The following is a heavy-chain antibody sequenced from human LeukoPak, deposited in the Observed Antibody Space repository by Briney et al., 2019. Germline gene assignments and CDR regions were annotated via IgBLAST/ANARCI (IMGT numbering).Heavy chain of an antibody. CDR2: ITHSGST. Sequence: SETLSLTCAVYGGSFIGYYWSWIRQPPGKGLEWIGEITHSGSTNYNPSLKSRVTISVDTSKNQFSLKLNSVTAADTAVYYCATTGGEGNFDNWGQGALVTVSS. CDR3: ATTGGEGNFDN. V-gene: IGHV4-34*01. J-gene: IGHJ4*02. CDR1: GGSFIGYY. D-gene: IGHD3-16*01.